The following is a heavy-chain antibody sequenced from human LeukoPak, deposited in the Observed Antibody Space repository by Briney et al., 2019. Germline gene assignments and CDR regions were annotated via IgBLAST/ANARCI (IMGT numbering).Heavy chain of an antibody. D-gene: IGHD3-16*01. Sequence: AGCLRLSCAASGFTFSSYEMNWVRQAPGKGLEWVSYISSSGSTIYYADSVKGRFTISRDNAKNSLYLQMNSLRAEDTAVYYCARDDYVWGSYYGMDVWGKGTTVTVSS. CDR3: ARDDYVWGSYYGMDV. V-gene: IGHV3-48*03. CDR1: GFTFSSYE. J-gene: IGHJ6*04. CDR2: ISSSGSTI.